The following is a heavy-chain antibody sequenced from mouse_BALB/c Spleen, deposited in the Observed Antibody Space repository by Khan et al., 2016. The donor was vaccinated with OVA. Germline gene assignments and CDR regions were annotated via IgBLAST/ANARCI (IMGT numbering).Heavy chain of an antibody. CDR2: IDPPNGET. D-gene: IGHD2-4*01. V-gene: IGHV1-53*01. CDR1: GYTFTNYW. CDR3: ARHNYGGFTY. Sequence: QIQLVQSGPDLVRPGASVKMSCKASGYTFTNYWIHWVKQRPGQGLEWIGMIDPPNGETILNKKFNDKATLNVDKSSNTAYMQLSSLTSEDSAVXSCARHNYGGFTYWGQGTLVTVSA. J-gene: IGHJ3*01.